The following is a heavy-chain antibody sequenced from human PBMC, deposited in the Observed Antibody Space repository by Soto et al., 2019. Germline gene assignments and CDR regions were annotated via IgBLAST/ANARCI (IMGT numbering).Heavy chain of an antibody. CDR2: IKQDGSEK. V-gene: IGHV3-7*01. Sequence: PGGSLRLSCAASGFTFSSYWMSWVRQAPGKGLEWVANIKQDGSEKYYVDSVKGRFTISRDNAKNSLYLQMNSLRAEDTAVYYCARVPGTGAAAGTTPEIRRDYYYYYYMDVWGKGTTVTVSS. J-gene: IGHJ6*03. CDR3: ARVPGTGAAAGTTPEIRRDYYYYYYMDV. CDR1: GFTFSSYW. D-gene: IGHD6-13*01.